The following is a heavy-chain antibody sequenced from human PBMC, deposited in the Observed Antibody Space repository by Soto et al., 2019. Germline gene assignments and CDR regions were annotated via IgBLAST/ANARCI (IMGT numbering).Heavy chain of an antibody. CDR1: GFTFSSYG. J-gene: IGHJ6*02. CDR3: ARLGPYYYYGMDV. V-gene: IGHV3-33*01. Sequence: QVQLVESGGGVVQPGRSLRLSCAASGFTFSSYGMHWVRQAPGKGLEWVAVIWYDGSNKYYADSVKGLVTISRDHSKNTLYLQMNSLRAEDTAVYYCARLGPYYYYGMDVWGQGPTVTVSS. CDR2: IWYDGSNK.